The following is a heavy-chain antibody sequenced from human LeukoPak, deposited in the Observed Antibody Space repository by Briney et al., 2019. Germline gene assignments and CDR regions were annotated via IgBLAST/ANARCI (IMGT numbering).Heavy chain of an antibody. J-gene: IGHJ5*02. CDR3: AKESSRYSYAKGVNWFDP. Sequence: GGSLRLSCAASGFIFRNYALSWVRQAPGKGLEWVSAISGSGGSTYYADSVKGRFTISRDNSKNTLYLQMNSLRAEDTAVYYCAKESSRYSYAKGVNWFDPWGQGTLVTVSS. D-gene: IGHD5-18*01. CDR1: GFIFRNYA. CDR2: ISGSGGST. V-gene: IGHV3-23*01.